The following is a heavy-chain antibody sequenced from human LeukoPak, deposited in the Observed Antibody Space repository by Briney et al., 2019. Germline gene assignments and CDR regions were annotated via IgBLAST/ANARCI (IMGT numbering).Heavy chain of an antibody. Sequence: KASETLSLTCAVYGGSFSGYYWSWIRQPPGKGLEWIGEINHSGSTNYNPSLKSRVTISVDTSKNQFSLKLSSVTAADTAVYYCARGLRMTTFHNWFDPWGQGTLVTVSS. J-gene: IGHJ5*02. CDR2: INHSGST. CDR3: ARGLRMTTFHNWFDP. V-gene: IGHV4-34*01. D-gene: IGHD1-1*01. CDR1: GGSFSGYY.